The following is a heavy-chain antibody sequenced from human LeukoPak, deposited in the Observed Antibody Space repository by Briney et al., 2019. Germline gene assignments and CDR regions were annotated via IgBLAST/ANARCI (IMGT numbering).Heavy chain of an antibody. CDR3: ARDPESSAFDL. CDR2: ISTSSSYI. D-gene: IGHD5/OR15-5a*01. J-gene: IGHJ4*02. Sequence: GGSLRLSCAASGFTFSSYNMNWVRQTPGKGLEWVSSISTSSSYIYYADSVKGRSTISRDNARESLYLEINSLRADDTAVYYCARDPESSAFDLWGEGALVTVSS. CDR1: GFTFSSYN. V-gene: IGHV3-21*01.